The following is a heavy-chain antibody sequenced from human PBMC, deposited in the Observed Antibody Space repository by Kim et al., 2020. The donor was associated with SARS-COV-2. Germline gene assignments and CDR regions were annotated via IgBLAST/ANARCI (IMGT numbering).Heavy chain of an antibody. D-gene: IGHD7-27*01. J-gene: IGHJ4*02. Sequence: GGSLRLSCAVSGFTFSDYYMDWVRQVPGKGLEWVGRSRNKANSYSTEYAQSVKGRFTTSRDDSKNSLYLQMNSLKTEDTAVYYCTRVSSWGNYFDYWGQGTLVTVPS. CDR3: TRVSSWGNYFDY. CDR2: SRNKANSYST. CDR1: GFTFSDYY. V-gene: IGHV3-72*01.